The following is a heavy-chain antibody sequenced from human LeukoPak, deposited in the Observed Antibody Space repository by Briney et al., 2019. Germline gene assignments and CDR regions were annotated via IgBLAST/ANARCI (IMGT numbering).Heavy chain of an antibody. CDR2: ISGSGGST. Sequence: GSLRLSCAASGFTFSSYAMSWVRQAPGKGLEWVSAISGSGGSTYYADSVKGRFTISRDNSKNTLYLQMNSLRAEDTAVYYCANAAGLWFGELGEYGMDVWGQGTTVTVSS. J-gene: IGHJ6*02. V-gene: IGHV3-23*01. D-gene: IGHD3-10*01. CDR1: GFTFSSYA. CDR3: ANAAGLWFGELGEYGMDV.